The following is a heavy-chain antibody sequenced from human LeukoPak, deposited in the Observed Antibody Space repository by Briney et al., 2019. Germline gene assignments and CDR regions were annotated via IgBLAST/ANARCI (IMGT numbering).Heavy chain of an antibody. Sequence: SGPALVKPTQTLTLTCTFSGFSLSTIGMPVSWIRQPRVKALEWLAPIDRDDDKIYTKSLKTRLTISKDTSKNQVVLTMATMDPVDTDTYSCARSQFCSGNSCYSRDWFDTWGKGTLVTASS. V-gene: IGHV2-70*04. CDR2: IDRDDDK. CDR1: GFSLSTIGMP. CDR3: ARSQFCSGNSCYSRDWFDT. D-gene: IGHD2-15*01. J-gene: IGHJ5*02.